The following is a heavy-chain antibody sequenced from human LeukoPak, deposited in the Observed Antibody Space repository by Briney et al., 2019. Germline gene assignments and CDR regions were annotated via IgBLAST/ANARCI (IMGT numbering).Heavy chain of an antibody. J-gene: IGHJ4*02. Sequence: SETLSLTCTVSGGSISSSSYYWGWIRRPPGKGLEWIGSIYYSGSTNYNPSLKSRVTISVDTSKNQFSLKLSSVTAADTAVYYCARDDWNDGTFDYWGQGTLVTVSS. D-gene: IGHD1-1*01. CDR1: GGSISSSSYY. CDR2: IYYSGST. V-gene: IGHV4-39*07. CDR3: ARDDWNDGTFDY.